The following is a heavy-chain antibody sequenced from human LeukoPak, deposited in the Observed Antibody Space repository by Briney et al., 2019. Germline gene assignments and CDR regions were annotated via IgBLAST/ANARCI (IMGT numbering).Heavy chain of an antibody. CDR2: MNPNSGNT. CDR1: GYTFTSYD. Sequence: GASVKVSCKASGYTFTSYDINWVRQATGQGLEWMGWMNPNSGNTGYAQKFQGRVTMTRNTSISTAYMELSSLRSEDTAVYYCARRREDTIFGVVITYYYGMDVWGQGTTVTVSS. J-gene: IGHJ6*02. D-gene: IGHD3-3*01. V-gene: IGHV1-8*01. CDR3: ARRREDTIFGVVITYYYGMDV.